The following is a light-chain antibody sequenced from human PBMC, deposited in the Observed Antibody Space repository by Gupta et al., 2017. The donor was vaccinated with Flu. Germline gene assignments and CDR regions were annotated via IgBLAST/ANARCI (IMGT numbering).Light chain of an antibody. CDR1: QSVLYSSNNKNY. Sequence: SLGERATINCKSSQSVLYSSNNKNYLAWYKQKPGQPPKLLIYWASTRESGVPDRFSGSGSGTEFTLTISSLQAEDVAVYYCHQDYTSPVTFGQGTKLEIK. J-gene: IGKJ2*01. V-gene: IGKV4-1*01. CDR3: HQDYTSPVT. CDR2: WAS.